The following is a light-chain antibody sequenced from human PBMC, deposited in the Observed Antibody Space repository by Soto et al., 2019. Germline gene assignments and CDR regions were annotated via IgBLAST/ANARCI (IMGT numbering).Light chain of an antibody. J-gene: IGKJ3*01. CDR1: QSLSRGY. V-gene: IGKV3-20*01. CDR3: QQYERPPPFI. Sequence: EIVLTQSPGTLSVSPGERATLSCRATQSLSRGYLAWYQQKPGQAPRLLIYSASNRATGIPDRFIGSGSGTDFTLTISRVEPEDFAVYYCQQYERPPPFIIGPGTKVDFK. CDR2: SAS.